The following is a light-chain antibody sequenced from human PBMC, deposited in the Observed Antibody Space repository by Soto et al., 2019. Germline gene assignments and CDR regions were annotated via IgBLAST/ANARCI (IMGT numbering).Light chain of an antibody. J-gene: IGKJ4*01. CDR2: DAS. V-gene: IGKV1-5*01. Sequence: DIQMTQSPSTLSASVGDRVTITCRASESISTWLAWYQQKPGKAPKLLIFDASSLESGVPSRFSGSGSGTEFTLTISSLQPDDFATYYCQQYKSSSPLTCGGGSKVEIK. CDR1: ESISTW. CDR3: QQYKSSSPLT.